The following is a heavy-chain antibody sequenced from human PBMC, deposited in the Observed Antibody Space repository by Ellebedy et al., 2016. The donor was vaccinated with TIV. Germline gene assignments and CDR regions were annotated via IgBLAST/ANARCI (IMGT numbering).Heavy chain of an antibody. J-gene: IGHJ6*02. V-gene: IGHV4-4*02. D-gene: IGHD2-2*01. CDR2: MFHTGRA. CDR1: GASISSNNW. Sequence: SETLSLXXAVSGASISSNNWWSWVRQSPGNGLEWIGDMFHTGRANYNPSLKSRVTISVDTSKNQFSLKLSSVTAADTAVYYCARYRSGIVVVPAHYGMDVWGQGTTVTVSS. CDR3: ARYRSGIVVVPAHYGMDV.